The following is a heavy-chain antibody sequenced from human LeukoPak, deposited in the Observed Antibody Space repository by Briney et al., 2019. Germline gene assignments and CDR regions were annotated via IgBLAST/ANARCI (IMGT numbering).Heavy chain of an antibody. Sequence: GGSLRLSCAASGFTFSSYAMSWVRQAPGKGLEWVSSISSSSSYIYYADSVKGRFTISRDNAKNSLYLQMNSLRAEDTAVYYCARESTAMALDYWGQGTLVTVSS. V-gene: IGHV3-21*01. J-gene: IGHJ4*02. D-gene: IGHD5-18*01. CDR3: ARESTAMALDY. CDR1: GFTFSSYA. CDR2: ISSSSSYI.